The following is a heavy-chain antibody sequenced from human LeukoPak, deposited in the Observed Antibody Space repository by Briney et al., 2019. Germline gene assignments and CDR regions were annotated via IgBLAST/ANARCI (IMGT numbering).Heavy chain of an antibody. CDR1: GGSISSGSYY. D-gene: IGHD3-3*01. J-gene: IGHJ5*02. V-gene: IGHV4-61*02. CDR2: IYTSGST. Sequence: PSQTLSLTCTVSGGSISSGSYYWSWIRQPAGKGLEWIGRIYTSGSTNYNPSLKSRVTMSVDTSKNQFSLKLSSVTAADTAVYYCARQQLPPSPQYDLWSGGGHNWFDPWGQGTLVTVSS. CDR3: ARQQLPPSPQYDLWSGGGHNWFDP.